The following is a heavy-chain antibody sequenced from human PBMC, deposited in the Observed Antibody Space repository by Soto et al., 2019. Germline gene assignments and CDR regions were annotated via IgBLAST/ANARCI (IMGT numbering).Heavy chain of an antibody. D-gene: IGHD6-19*01. J-gene: IGHJ3*02. CDR3: AIIAVAVPDAFDI. Sequence: PGGSLRLSCAASGFTFSSYWMSWVRQAPGKGLEWVANIKQDGSEKYYVDSVKGRFTISRDNAKNSLYLQMNSLRAEDTAVYYCAIIAVAVPDAFDIWGQGTMVTVS. CDR2: IKQDGSEK. CDR1: GFTFSSYW. V-gene: IGHV3-7*05.